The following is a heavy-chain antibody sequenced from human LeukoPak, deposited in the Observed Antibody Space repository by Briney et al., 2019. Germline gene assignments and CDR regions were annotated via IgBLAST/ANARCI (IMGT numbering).Heavy chain of an antibody. J-gene: IGHJ5*02. CDR1: GGSISSGGYY. Sequence: PSETLSLTCTVSGGSISSGGYYWSWFRQPPGKVLEWIGYIYYSGSTYYNPSLKSRPTISVDTSKNQFSLKLTSVTAADTAVYYCARTYMTSARFDPWGQGTLVTVSS. D-gene: IGHD2-21*02. CDR3: ARTYMTSARFDP. CDR2: IYYSGST. V-gene: IGHV4-31*03.